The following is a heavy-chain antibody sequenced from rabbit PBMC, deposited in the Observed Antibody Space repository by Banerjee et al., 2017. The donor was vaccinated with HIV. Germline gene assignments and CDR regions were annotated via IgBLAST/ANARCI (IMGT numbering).Heavy chain of an antibody. J-gene: IGHJ4*01. CDR2: VNTSSGLT. D-gene: IGHD4-2*01. V-gene: IGHV1S45*01. CDR3: ARADYAGAGFDL. Sequence: QEQLEESGGDLVKPGRSLTLTCTASGFSVSDRYVMCWVRQAPGKGLEWIGCVNTSSGLTYYASWAKGRFTISSTSSTTVTLQMTSLTAADTATYFCARADYAGAGFDLWGQGTLVTVS. CDR1: GFSVSDRYV.